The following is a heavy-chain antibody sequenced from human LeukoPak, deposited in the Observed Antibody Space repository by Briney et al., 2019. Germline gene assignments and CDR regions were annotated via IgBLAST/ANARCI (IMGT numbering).Heavy chain of an antibody. J-gene: IGHJ4*02. Sequence: SETLSLACTVSGGSISSYYWSWIRQPPGKGLEWIGYIYYSGSTNYNPSLKSRVTISVVTSKNQSSLKLSSVTAADTAVYYCGRHLYGSGSSRGFDYWGQGTLVTVSS. CDR3: GRHLYGSGSSRGFDY. CDR1: GGSISSYY. V-gene: IGHV4-59*08. D-gene: IGHD3-10*01. CDR2: IYYSGST.